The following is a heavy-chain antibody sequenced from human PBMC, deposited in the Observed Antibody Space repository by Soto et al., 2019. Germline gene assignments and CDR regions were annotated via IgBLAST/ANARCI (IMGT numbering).Heavy chain of an antibody. V-gene: IGHV3-30-3*01. D-gene: IGHD1-26*01. CDR3: AREALQPLGAIQYYFDY. Sequence: QVQLVESGGGVVQPGRSLRLSCAASGFTFSSYAMHWVRQARGKGLEWVAVISYDGSNKYYADSVKGRFTISRDNSKNSLYLQMNSLRAEDTAVYYCAREALQPLGAIQYYFDYWGQGTLVTVSS. J-gene: IGHJ4*02. CDR1: GFTFSSYA. CDR2: ISYDGSNK.